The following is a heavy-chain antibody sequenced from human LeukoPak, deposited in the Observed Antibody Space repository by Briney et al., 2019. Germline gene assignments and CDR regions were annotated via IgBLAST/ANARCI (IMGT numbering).Heavy chain of an antibody. CDR2: IYSGGAT. D-gene: IGHD2-2*01. V-gene: IGHV3-53*01. J-gene: IGHJ6*02. CDR1: GFIVSRNY. CDR3: AKDGSRGDIAVVPVHGLDV. Sequence: GGSLRLSCAASGFIVSRNYMSWVRQAPGKGLEWVSVIYSGGATYYADSVKGRFTISRDISKNTLFLQMNSLRAEDTAVYYCAKDGSRGDIAVVPVHGLDVWGQGTTVTVSS.